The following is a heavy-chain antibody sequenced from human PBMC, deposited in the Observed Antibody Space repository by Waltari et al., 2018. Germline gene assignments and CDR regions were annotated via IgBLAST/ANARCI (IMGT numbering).Heavy chain of an antibody. V-gene: IGHV3-33*01. Sequence: QVQLVQSGGGVVQPGRSLRLPCAAAGFTFSSYGMHWVRQAPGKGLDWVAVIWYDGSNVYYSDSVKGRFTISRDNSKNTLYLQMNSLRVEDTAVYYCARYFAYYGMDVWGQGTTVTVSS. D-gene: IGHD3-9*01. CDR1: GFTFSSYG. CDR2: IWYDGSNV. CDR3: ARYFAYYGMDV. J-gene: IGHJ6*02.